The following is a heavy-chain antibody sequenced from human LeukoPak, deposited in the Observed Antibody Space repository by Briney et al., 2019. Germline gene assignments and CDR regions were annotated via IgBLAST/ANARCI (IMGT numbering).Heavy chain of an antibody. CDR1: GFTFSNYG. J-gene: IGHJ4*02. Sequence: PGGSLRLSCAASGFTFSNYGMHWVRQAPGKGLEWVAVIWYDGSDKYHADSVKGRFTISRDNSKNTLYLQMNSLRVEDTAVYYCARLVVLGAYLRGAYYFDSWGQGTLVTVSS. CDR2: IWYDGSDK. V-gene: IGHV3-33*01. CDR3: ARLVVLGAYLRGAYYFDS. D-gene: IGHD3-16*01.